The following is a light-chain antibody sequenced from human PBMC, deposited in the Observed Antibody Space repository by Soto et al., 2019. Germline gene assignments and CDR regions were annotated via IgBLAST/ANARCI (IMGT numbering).Light chain of an antibody. V-gene: IGLV2-23*01. CDR2: EGS. CDR1: SKDIGSYNL. Sequence: QSALTQPASVSGSLGQSITISCTGTSKDIGSYNLVSWYQQHPGKAPKVMIYEGSKRPSGVSDRFSGSKSGNTASLTISGLQAEDEADYYCCSYAGRSTLVFGGGTKLTVL. J-gene: IGLJ2*01. CDR3: CSYAGRSTLV.